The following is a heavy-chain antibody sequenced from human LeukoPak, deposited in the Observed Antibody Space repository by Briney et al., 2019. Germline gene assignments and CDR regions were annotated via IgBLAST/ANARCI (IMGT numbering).Heavy chain of an antibody. Sequence: PGGSLRLSCTASGFIFNDFWMSWVRQAPGKGLEWVANINQDGSEKYYVDSVKGRFTISRDNAKNSLYLQMNSLRAEDTAVYYCARRGKGWNWFDPLGQGTLVTVSS. D-gene: IGHD6-19*01. J-gene: IGHJ5*02. CDR3: ARRGKGWNWFDP. CDR1: GFIFNDFW. V-gene: IGHV3-7*01. CDR2: INQDGSEK.